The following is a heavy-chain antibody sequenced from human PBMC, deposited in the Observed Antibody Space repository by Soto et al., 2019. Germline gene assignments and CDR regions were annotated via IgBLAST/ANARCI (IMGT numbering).Heavy chain of an antibody. J-gene: IGHJ4*02. Sequence: QVLLVESGGGVVQPGGSLRLSCAASEFTFSTYPMHWVRQAPGKGLEWVSVISHDEGNKYYGDSMKGRFTISRDNSKNTLYLQMNSLRGDDTAVYYCARGASDFWGGYPEIHFFDSWGQRTLVTVS. CDR2: ISHDEGNK. D-gene: IGHD3-3*01. V-gene: IGHV3-30-3*01. CDR3: ARGASDFWGGYPEIHFFDS. CDR1: EFTFSTYP.